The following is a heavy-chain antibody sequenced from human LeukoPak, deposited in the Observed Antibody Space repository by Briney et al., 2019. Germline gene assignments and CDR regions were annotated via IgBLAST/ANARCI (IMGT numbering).Heavy chain of an antibody. D-gene: IGHD1-26*01. CDR3: ARGKWELSS. Sequence: SETLSLTCTVSGGSISSYYRSWIRQPPGKGLEWMGYIYYSGSTNDNPSLKSRVTISVDTSKNQFSLKLSSVTAADTAVYYCARGKWELSSWGQGTLVTVSS. CDR2: IYYSGST. V-gene: IGHV4-59*12. J-gene: IGHJ5*02. CDR1: GGSISSYY.